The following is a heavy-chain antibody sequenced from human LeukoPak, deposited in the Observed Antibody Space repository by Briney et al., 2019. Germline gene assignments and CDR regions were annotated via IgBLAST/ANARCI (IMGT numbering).Heavy chain of an antibody. V-gene: IGHV3-30-3*01. D-gene: IGHD3-22*01. CDR2: ISYDGSNK. CDR1: GFTFSSYA. CDR3: ARSPDSSGPPFDY. J-gene: IGHJ4*02. Sequence: GRSLRLSCAASGFTFSSYAMHWVRQAPGKGLEWVAVISYDGSNKYYADSVKGRFTISRGNSKNTLYLQMNSLRAEDTAVYYCARSPDSSGPPFDYWGQGTLVTVSS.